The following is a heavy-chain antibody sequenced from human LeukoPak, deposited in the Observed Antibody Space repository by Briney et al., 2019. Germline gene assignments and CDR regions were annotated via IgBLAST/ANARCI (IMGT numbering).Heavy chain of an antibody. CDR1: GGSFSGYY. Sequence: PSETLSLTCAVYGGSFSGYYWSWIRQPPGKGLEWIGEINHSGGTNYNPSLKSRVTISVDTSKNQFSLKLSSVTAADTAVYYCARRGNSAYWGQGTLVTVSS. D-gene: IGHD4-23*01. J-gene: IGHJ4*02. CDR3: ARRGNSAY. CDR2: INHSGGT. V-gene: IGHV4-34*01.